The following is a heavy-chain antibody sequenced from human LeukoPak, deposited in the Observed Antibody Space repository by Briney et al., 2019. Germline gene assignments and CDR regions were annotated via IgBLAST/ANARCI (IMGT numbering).Heavy chain of an antibody. Sequence: GGSLRLSCAASGFTVSSNYMSWVRQAPGKGLEWVSVIYSGGSTYYADSVKGRFTISRDNSKNTLYLQMNSLRAEDTAVYYCARWVYGAYSDYWGQGTLVTVSS. J-gene: IGHJ4*02. CDR2: IYSGGST. CDR3: ARWVYGAYSDY. CDR1: GFTVSSNY. D-gene: IGHD4-17*01. V-gene: IGHV3-66*01.